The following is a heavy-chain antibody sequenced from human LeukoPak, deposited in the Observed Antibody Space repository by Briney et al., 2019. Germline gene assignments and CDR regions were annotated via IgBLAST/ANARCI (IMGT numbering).Heavy chain of an antibody. Sequence: GASVKVSCKTSGYTFTDYYIHWVRQAPGQGPEWMGWINPNSGGTNYAQNLQGRVTMTRDTPISTAYMELSRLRSDDTAVYYCARDRAGTYCGGDCYSNWFDPWGQGTLVTVSS. J-gene: IGHJ5*02. CDR1: GYTFTDYY. D-gene: IGHD2-21*02. V-gene: IGHV1-2*02. CDR3: ARDRAGTYCGGDCYSNWFDP. CDR2: INPNSGGT.